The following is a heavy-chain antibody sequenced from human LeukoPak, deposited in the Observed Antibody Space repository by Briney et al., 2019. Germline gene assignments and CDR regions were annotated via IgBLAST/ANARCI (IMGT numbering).Heavy chain of an antibody. J-gene: IGHJ6*03. D-gene: IGHD3-22*01. V-gene: IGHV4-59*01. CDR1: GGSISSYY. CDR2: IYYSGST. CDR3: ARGNITMIVVGPMDV. Sequence: SETLSLTCTVSGGSISSYYWSWIRQPPGKGLEWIGYIYYSGSTNYNPSLKSRVTISVDTSKNQFSLKLSSVTAADTAVYYRARGNITMIVVGPMDVWGKGTTVTVSS.